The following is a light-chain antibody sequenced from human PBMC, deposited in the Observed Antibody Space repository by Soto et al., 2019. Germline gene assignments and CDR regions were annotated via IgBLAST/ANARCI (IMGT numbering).Light chain of an antibody. CDR1: QNVTSSY. V-gene: IGKV3-20*01. Sequence: EIVLTQSPATLSLSPWERATLSCRASQNVTSSYVAWHQQKPGQAPRLLIYGASSRAAGIPDRFRGSGSGTDFTLTISRLEPEDFAVYYCQRITFGQGTRLEIK. J-gene: IGKJ5*01. CDR3: QRIT. CDR2: GAS.